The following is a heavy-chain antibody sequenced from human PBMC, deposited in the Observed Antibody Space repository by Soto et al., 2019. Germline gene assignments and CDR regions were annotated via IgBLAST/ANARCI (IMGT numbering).Heavy chain of an antibody. CDR3: ARTSGEYGLAKYFRH. CDR1: GGSISSCDYY. D-gene: IGHD4-17*01. J-gene: IGHJ1*01. V-gene: IGHV4-31*03. CDR2: IYYSGTT. Sequence: QVQLQESGPGLVEPSQTLSLICPVSGGSISSCDYYWSWICQLPGKGLEWLGYIYYSGTTFHNPSLKSRVSISVDTLKNLFPLKLCSMTAADTAVDYCARTSGEYGLAKYFRHWGQGTLVTVSS.